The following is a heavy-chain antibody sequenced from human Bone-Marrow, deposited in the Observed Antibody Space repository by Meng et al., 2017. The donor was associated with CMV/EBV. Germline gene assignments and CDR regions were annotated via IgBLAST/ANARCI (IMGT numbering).Heavy chain of an antibody. D-gene: IGHD6-13*01. Sequence: EIHRVVSEGGLSQPGGSLGLSCAASGFTFSSYWIGWVRQAPGKGLEWVANIKQDGSEKYYVDSVKGRFTISRDNAKNSLYLQMNSLRAEDTAVYYCARDIAAAGDYWGQGTLVTVSS. CDR2: IKQDGSEK. CDR3: ARDIAAAGDY. CDR1: GFTFSSYW. J-gene: IGHJ4*02. V-gene: IGHV3-7*04.